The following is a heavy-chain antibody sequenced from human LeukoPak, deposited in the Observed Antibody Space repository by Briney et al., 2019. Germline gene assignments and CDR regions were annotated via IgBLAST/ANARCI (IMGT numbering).Heavy chain of an antibody. CDR1: GGSFSGYY. CDR2: INHSGST. Sequence: SETLSLTCAVYGGSFSGYYWSWIRQPPGKGLEWIGEINHSGSTNYNPSLKSRVTISVDTSKNQFSLKLSSVTAADTAVYYCARGHHYDSSGYYGSVLVVYYFDYWGQGTLVTVSS. J-gene: IGHJ4*02. CDR3: ARGHHYDSSGYYGSVLVVYYFDY. V-gene: IGHV4-34*01. D-gene: IGHD3-22*01.